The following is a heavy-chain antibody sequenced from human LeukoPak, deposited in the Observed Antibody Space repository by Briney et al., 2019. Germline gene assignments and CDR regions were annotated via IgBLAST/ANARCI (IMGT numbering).Heavy chain of an antibody. CDR3: ASSLYYYGMDV. V-gene: IGHV3-48*03. CDR2: ISSSGSTI. CDR1: VFTFSSYE. Sequence: GGSLRLSCAASVFTFSSYEMNWVRQPPGKGLEWVSYISSSGSTIYYADSVKGRFTISRDNAKNPLYLQMNSLRAEDTAVYYCASSLYYYGMDVWGKGTTVTVSS. J-gene: IGHJ6*04.